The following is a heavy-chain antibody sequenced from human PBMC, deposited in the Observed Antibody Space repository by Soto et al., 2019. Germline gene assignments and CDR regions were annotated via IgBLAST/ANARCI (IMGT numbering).Heavy chain of an antibody. D-gene: IGHD3-9*01. V-gene: IGHV4-59*01. CDR1: NGSITNFH. J-gene: IGHJ4*02. Sequence: SETLSLTCTVSNGSITNFHWSWIRQPPGKGLEWIGYIYFSGSTNYNPSLKSRVTMSIDTSKNEFSLKLISVTAADTAAYYCAAYDSEGYFDYWGQGALVTVS. CDR3: AAYDSEGYFDY. CDR2: IYFSGST.